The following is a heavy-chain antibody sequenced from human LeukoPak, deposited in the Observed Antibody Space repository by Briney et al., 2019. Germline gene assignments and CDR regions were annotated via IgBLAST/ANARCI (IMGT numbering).Heavy chain of an antibody. Sequence: SETLSLTCAVYGGSFSGYYWSWIRQSPGKGLEWIGNIHYSGSSVYNPSLKSRGTISIDTSRRQFFLKLNSVTAADTAVYFCALAPNSNWFDFWGPGILVTVSS. CDR3: ALAPNSNWFDF. V-gene: IGHV4-34*11. CDR2: IHYSGSS. CDR1: GGSFSGYY. J-gene: IGHJ5*01. D-gene: IGHD2-8*01.